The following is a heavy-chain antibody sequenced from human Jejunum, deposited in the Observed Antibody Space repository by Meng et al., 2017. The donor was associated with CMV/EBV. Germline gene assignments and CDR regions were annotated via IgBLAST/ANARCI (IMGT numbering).Heavy chain of an antibody. D-gene: IGHD6-13*01. V-gene: IGHV6-1*01. J-gene: IGHJ4*02. CDR1: GDSVSSNTVA. CDR2: TYYRSKWYS. CDR3: ARGEDSSLDY. Sequence: QLQQYGPGLVKPSQTLSLTCAISGDSVSSNTVAWNWIRLSPSRGLEWLGRTYYRSKWYSEYTVSVRSRISITPDTSKNQFSLQLTSVTPDDTAVYYCARGEDSSLDYWGQGTLVTVSS.